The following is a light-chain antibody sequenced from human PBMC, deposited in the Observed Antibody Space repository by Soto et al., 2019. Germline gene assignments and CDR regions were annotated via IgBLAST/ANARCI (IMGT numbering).Light chain of an antibody. J-gene: IGKJ1*01. V-gene: IGKV1-5*01. Sequence: IQMTQSPSTLSAPVGDRVTITCRASQSISSWLAWYQQKPGKAPKLLIYDASSLESGVPSRFSGSGSGTEFTLTISSLQPDDFATYYCQQYNSYSPTFGQGTKVDIK. CDR1: QSISSW. CDR2: DAS. CDR3: QQYNSYSPT.